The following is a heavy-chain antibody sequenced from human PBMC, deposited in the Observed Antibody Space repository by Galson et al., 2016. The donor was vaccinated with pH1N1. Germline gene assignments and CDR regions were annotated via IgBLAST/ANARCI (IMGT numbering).Heavy chain of an antibody. V-gene: IGHV2-5*01. D-gene: IGHD4-17*01. CDR1: GFSLSTSGVG. J-gene: IGHJ5*02. CDR2: IYWNDDK. CDR3: VHSYYGDYVGWFDP. Sequence: PALVKPTQTLTLTCTFSGFSLSTSGVGVGWIRQPPGKALEWLAVIYWNDDKRYSPSLKSRLTNTKDTSKNQVVLTMTNMDPVDTATYYLVHSYYGDYVGWFDPWGQGTLVTVSS.